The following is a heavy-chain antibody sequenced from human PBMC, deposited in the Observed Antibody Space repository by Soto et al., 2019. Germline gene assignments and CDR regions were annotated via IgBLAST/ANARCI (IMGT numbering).Heavy chain of an antibody. CDR2: INPVNGNT. J-gene: IGHJ5*02. CDR3: ARGIATGQLDP. D-gene: IGHD6-13*01. V-gene: IGHV1-3*01. Sequence: ASVKVSCKASGYTFTTYTMNWVRQAPGQRLEWMGWINPVNGNTKSSQKFQDRVIITRDTSASTASMELRSLRSEDTAVYYCARGIATGQLDPWGQGTLVTVSS. CDR1: GYTFTTYT.